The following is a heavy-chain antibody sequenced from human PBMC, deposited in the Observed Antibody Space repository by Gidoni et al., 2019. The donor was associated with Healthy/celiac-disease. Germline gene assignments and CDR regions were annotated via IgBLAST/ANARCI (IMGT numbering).Heavy chain of an antibody. CDR1: GVTFSSDS. D-gene: IGHD1-1*01. CDR2: ISSSSSYI. Sequence: EVQLVESGGGLVKPGGSLRLPCAASGVTFSSDSMNWVRQAPGKGLAWVSSISSSSSYIYYADSVKGRFTISRDNTKNSLYLQMNSLRAEDTAVYYCARVTTGTTTSPLGLDYWGQGTLVTVSS. J-gene: IGHJ4*02. CDR3: ARVTTGTTTSPLGLDY. V-gene: IGHV3-21*01.